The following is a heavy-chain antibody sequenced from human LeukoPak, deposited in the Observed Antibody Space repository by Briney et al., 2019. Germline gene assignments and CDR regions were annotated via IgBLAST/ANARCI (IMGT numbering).Heavy chain of an antibody. J-gene: IGHJ4*02. Sequence: ASVKVSCKASGYTFTGYYMHWVRQAPGQGLEWMGWINPNSGGTNYAQEFQGRATMTRDTSISTAYMELSRLRSDDTAVYYCARERTLTSCYDYWGQGTLVTVSS. CDR2: INPNSGGT. D-gene: IGHD2-15*01. CDR3: ARERTLTSCYDY. CDR1: GYTFTGYY. V-gene: IGHV1-2*02.